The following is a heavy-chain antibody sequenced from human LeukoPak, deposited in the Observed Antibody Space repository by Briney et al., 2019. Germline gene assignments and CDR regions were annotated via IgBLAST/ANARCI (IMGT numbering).Heavy chain of an antibody. J-gene: IGHJ4*02. D-gene: IGHD1-14*01. CDR2: IYTSGST. Sequence: SQTLSLTCTVSGGSLSSGSYYWSWIRQPAGEGLEWIGRIYTSGSTNYNPSLKSRVTISVDTSKNQFSLKLSSVTAADTAVYYCATDSTGYYFDYWGQGTLVTVSS. CDR1: GGSLSSGSYY. V-gene: IGHV4-61*02. CDR3: ATDSTGYYFDY.